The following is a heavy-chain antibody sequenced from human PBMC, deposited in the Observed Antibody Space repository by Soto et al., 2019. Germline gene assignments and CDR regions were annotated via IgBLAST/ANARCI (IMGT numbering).Heavy chain of an antibody. CDR2: IVVGSGNT. J-gene: IGHJ4*02. CDR3: AASEYYDFWSGYPYFDY. D-gene: IGHD3-3*01. Sequence: VSSVKVSCKASGFTFTSSAVRWVRQARGQRLEWIGWIVVGSGNTNYAQKFQERVTITRDMSTSTAYMELSSLRSEDTAVYYCAASEYYDFWSGYPYFDYWGQGTMVTVSS. CDR1: GFTFTSSA. V-gene: IGHV1-58*01.